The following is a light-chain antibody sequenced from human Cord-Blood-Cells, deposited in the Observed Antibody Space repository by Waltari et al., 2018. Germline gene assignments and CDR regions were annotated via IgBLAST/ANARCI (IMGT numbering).Light chain of an antibody. J-gene: IGLJ2*01. CDR3: AAWDDSLSGVV. V-gene: IGLV1-47*01. CDR1: SHNIGRNY. CDR2: RNN. Sequence: QSVLTQPPSAPGTPGQRVTITCSGSSHNIGRNYVYRCQQLPGTVPKLLLYRNNQRPSGGPGRFSGSKSGTSASLAISVLRSEDEADYYCAAWDDSLSGVVIGGGTKLTVL.